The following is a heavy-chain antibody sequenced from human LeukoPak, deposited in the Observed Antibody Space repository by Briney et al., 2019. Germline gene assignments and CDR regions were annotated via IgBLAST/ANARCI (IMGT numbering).Heavy chain of an antibody. CDR3: ARGEMGPYYFDY. D-gene: IGHD5-24*01. CDR1: GGSISSGSYY. Sequence: PSETLSLTCTVSGGSISSGSYYWSWIRQPAGKGLEWIGRIYTSGSTNYNPSLKSRVTISVDTSKNQFSLKLSSVTAADTAVYYCARGEMGPYYFDYWGQGTLVTVSS. J-gene: IGHJ4*02. CDR2: IYTSGST. V-gene: IGHV4-61*02.